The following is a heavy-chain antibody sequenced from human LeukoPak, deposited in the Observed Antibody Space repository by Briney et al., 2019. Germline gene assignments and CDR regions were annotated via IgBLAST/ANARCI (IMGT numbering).Heavy chain of an antibody. Sequence: GGSLRLSCAASGFTFSSYAMSWVRQAPGKGLEWVSAISGSGGSTYYADSVKGRFTISRDNSKNTLYPQMNSLRAEDTAVYYCASESRPYSSGWPYFDYWGQGTLVTVSS. CDR1: GFTFSSYA. V-gene: IGHV3-23*01. D-gene: IGHD6-19*01. J-gene: IGHJ4*02. CDR3: ASESRPYSSGWPYFDY. CDR2: ISGSGGST.